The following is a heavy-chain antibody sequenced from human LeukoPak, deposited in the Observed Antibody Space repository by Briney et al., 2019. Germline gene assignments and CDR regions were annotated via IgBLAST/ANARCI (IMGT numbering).Heavy chain of an antibody. V-gene: IGHV1-69*13. CDR1: GGTFSSYA. CDR3: ARAEDYYDSSGLEDAFDI. D-gene: IGHD3-22*01. CDR2: IIPTFGTA. Sequence: SVKVSCKASGGTFSSYAISWVRQAPGQGLEWMGGIIPTFGTANYAQKFQGRVTITADESTSTAYMELSSLRSEDTAVYYCARAEDYYDSSGLEDAFDIWGQGTMVTVSS. J-gene: IGHJ3*02.